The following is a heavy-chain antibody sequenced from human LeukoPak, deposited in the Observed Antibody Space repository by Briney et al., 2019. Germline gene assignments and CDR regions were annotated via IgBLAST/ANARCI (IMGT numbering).Heavy chain of an antibody. D-gene: IGHD3-16*01. V-gene: IGHV3-23*01. CDR3: AKISGIQGDDAFDI. J-gene: IGHJ3*02. Sequence: PGGSLRLSCAASGFTFSSYAMSWVRQAPGKGLEWVSAISGSGGNTYYADSVKGRFTISRDNSKNTLYLQMNNLRGEDTAVYYCAKISGIQGDDAFDIWGQGTMVTVSS. CDR1: GFTFSSYA. CDR2: ISGSGGNT.